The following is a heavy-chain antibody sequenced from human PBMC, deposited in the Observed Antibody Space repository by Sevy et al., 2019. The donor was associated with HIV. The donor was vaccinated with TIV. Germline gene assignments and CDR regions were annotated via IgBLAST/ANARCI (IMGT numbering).Heavy chain of an antibody. Sequence: WVSLRLSCAASGFTFSNYNMNWVRQAPGKGLEWVSYISSSSNYISYADSMKGRFTISRDNAKNSLYLQMNSLRAEDTAVYYCARVVAYCSGGSCFPGYYYGMDVWGQGTTVTVSS. CDR2: ISSSSNYI. J-gene: IGHJ6*02. V-gene: IGHV3-21*01. CDR3: ARVVAYCSGGSCFPGYYYGMDV. D-gene: IGHD2-15*01. CDR1: GFTFSNYN.